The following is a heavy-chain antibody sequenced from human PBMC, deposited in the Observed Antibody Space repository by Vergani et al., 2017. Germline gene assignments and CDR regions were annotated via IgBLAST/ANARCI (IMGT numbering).Heavy chain of an antibody. CDR1: GFAFSSYE. J-gene: IGHJ4*02. D-gene: IGHD6-13*01. V-gene: IGHV3-48*03. Sequence: EVQLVESGGGLVQPGGSLRLSCAASGFAFSSYEMNWVRQAPGKGLEWVSYISSSGSTIYYADSVKGRFTISRDNAKNSLYLQMNSLRAEDTAVYYCARDSQLDHYWGQGTLVTVSS. CDR3: ARDSQLDHY. CDR2: ISSSGSTI.